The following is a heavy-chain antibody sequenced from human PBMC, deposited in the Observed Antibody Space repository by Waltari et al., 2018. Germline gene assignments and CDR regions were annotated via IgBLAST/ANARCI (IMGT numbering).Heavy chain of an antibody. J-gene: IGHJ6*02. D-gene: IGHD2-15*01. V-gene: IGHV4-59*02. CDR1: VGSVSTYY. CDR3: ARGKYCSGGSCYPYYYYGMDV. Sequence: QVQLQESGPGLVKPSATLSLTCTVSVGSVSTYYCSWIRQPPGKGLEWIGYIYYSGSANYNPSLKSRLTISLDTSKNQFSLKLSSGTAADTAVYYCARGKYCSGGSCYPYYYYGMDVWGQGTTVTVSS. CDR2: IYYSGSA.